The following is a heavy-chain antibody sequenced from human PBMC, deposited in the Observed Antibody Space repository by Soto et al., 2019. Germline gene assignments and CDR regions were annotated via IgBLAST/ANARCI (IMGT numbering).Heavy chain of an antibody. CDR1: GGSISSYY. CDR2: IYYSGST. Sequence: PSETLSLTCTVSGGSISSYYWSWIRQPPGKGLEWIGYIYYSGSTNYNPSLKSRVTISVDTSKNQFSLKLSSVTAADTAVYYCSSLTYYDFWSGYFLVDGWGKATTVSVAS. V-gene: IGHV4-59*01. CDR3: SSLTYYDFWSGYFLVDG. D-gene: IGHD3-3*01. J-gene: IGHJ6*04.